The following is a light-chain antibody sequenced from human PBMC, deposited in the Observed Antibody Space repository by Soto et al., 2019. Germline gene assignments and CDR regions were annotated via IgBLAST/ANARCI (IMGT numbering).Light chain of an antibody. J-gene: IGLJ2*01. CDR3: CSYAGSYSHVV. V-gene: IGLV2-11*01. CDR1: SSDVGIYNY. Sequence: QSALTQPRSVSGSPGQSVTISCTGTSSDVGIYNYVSWYQQHPGKAPKLMIYDVSKRPSGVPDRFSASKSGNTASLTISGLQAEDEADYYCCSYAGSYSHVVFGGGTKLTVL. CDR2: DVS.